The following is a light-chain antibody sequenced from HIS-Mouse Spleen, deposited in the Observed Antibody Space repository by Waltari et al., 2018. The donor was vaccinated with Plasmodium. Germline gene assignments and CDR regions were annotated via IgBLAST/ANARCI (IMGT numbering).Light chain of an antibody. V-gene: IGKV1-8*01. CDR2: AAS. CDR1: QGISSY. CDR3: QQSYSTWT. J-gene: IGKJ1*01. Sequence: AIRMTQSPSSFSASTGARVTITCRASQGISSYLAWYQQKPGKAPKLLIYAASTLQSGVPSRFSGSGSGTDFTLTISCLQSEDFATYYCQQSYSTWTFGQGTKVEIK.